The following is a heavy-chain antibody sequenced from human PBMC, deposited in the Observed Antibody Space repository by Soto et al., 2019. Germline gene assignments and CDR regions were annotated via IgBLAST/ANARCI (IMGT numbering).Heavy chain of an antibody. Sequence: QVQLVQSGAEVKKPGSSVKVSCKSSGGTFGSYAISWVRQAPGQGLEWMGGVITIFGTPHYAQKFHGRVTLTADLQTSTGDLELGSIQSADTAVYYCAKIRWTISLQEEDAIWGQGTLVTVSS. J-gene: IGHJ4*02. V-gene: IGHV1-69*01. CDR1: GGTFGSYA. D-gene: IGHD2-15*01. CDR3: AKIRWTISLQEEDAI. CDR2: VITIFGTP.